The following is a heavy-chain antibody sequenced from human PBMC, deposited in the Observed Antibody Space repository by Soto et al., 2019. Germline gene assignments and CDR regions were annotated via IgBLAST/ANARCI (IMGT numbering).Heavy chain of an antibody. CDR2: IIPIFGTA. V-gene: IGHV1-69*01. Sequence: QVQLVQSGAEVKKPGSSVKVSCKASGGTFSSYAISWVRQAPGQGIEWMGGIIPIFGTANYAQKFQGRVTITADESTSTAYMELSSLRSEDTAVYYCARGPKRGFDWLLPYYFDYWGQGTLVTVSS. CDR3: ARGPKRGFDWLLPYYFDY. J-gene: IGHJ4*02. CDR1: GGTFSSYA. D-gene: IGHD3-9*01.